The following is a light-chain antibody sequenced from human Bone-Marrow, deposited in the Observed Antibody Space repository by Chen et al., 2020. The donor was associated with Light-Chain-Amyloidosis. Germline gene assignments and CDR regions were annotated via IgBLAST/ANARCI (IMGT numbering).Light chain of an antibody. J-gene: IGLJ2*01. CDR1: SSDVGGYNY. CDR2: DVS. Sequence: QSALTQPAAVSASPGQSITISCTGTSSDVGGYNYVSWYQQHPGKAPKLMIYDVSNRPSGVSNRLSGSKSGNTASLTISGLQAEDEADYYCSSYTSSSTLDVVFGGGTKLTVL. CDR3: SSYTSSSTLDVV. V-gene: IGLV2-14*01.